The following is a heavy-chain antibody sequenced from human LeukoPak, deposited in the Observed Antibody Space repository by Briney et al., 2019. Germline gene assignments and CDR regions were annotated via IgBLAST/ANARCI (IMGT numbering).Heavy chain of an antibody. CDR2: INPNSGGT. J-gene: IGHJ5*02. CDR3: ARDLVGATRWFDP. D-gene: IGHD1-26*01. V-gene: IGHV1-2*02. CDR1: GYNFNQYY. Sequence: ASVKVSCKASGYNFNQYYMHWVRQAPGQGLEWMGWINPNSGGTNYAQKFQGRVTMTRDTSISTAYMELSRLRSDDTAVYYCARDLVGATRWFDPWGQGTLVTVSS.